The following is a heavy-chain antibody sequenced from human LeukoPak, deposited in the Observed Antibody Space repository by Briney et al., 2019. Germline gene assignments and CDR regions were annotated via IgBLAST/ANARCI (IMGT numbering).Heavy chain of an antibody. D-gene: IGHD2/OR15-2a*01. J-gene: IGHJ4*02. V-gene: IGHV3-33*01. Sequence: GGSLRLSCAASGFTFSHYGMHWVRQAPGKGLEWVALIWYDGSNKYYADSVKGRLTISRDNSKNTLYLQMNSLRAEDTAVYYCAREGPRGNSQFDYWGQGTLVTVSS. CDR1: GFTFSHYG. CDR2: IWYDGSNK. CDR3: AREGPRGNSQFDY.